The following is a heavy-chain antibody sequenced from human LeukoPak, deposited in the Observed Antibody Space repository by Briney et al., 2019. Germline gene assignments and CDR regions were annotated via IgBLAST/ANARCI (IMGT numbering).Heavy chain of an antibody. J-gene: IGHJ4*02. CDR3: AKDPTKGGFDY. V-gene: IGHV3-23*01. Sequence: GGSLRLSCAASGFTFSSYSMNWVRQAPGKGLEWVSAISGSGGSTYYADSVKGRFTISRDNSKNTLYLQMNSLRAEDTAVYYCAKDPTKGGFDYWGQGTLVTVSS. D-gene: IGHD2-15*01. CDR2: ISGSGGST. CDR1: GFTFSSYS.